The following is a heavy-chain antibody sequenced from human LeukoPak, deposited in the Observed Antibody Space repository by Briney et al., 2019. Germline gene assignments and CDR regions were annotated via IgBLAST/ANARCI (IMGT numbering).Heavy chain of an antibody. CDR1: GFTFSSYA. J-gene: IGHJ1*01. V-gene: IGHV3-23*01. Sequence: GGSLRLSCAASGFTFSSYAMSWVRQAPGKGLEWVSAISGSGGSTYYADSVKGRFTISRDNSKNTLYLQMNSLRAEDTAVYYCAKDRVHSSSWYQYFQHWGQGTLVTVSS. CDR2: ISGSGGST. CDR3: AKDRVHSSSWYQYFQH. D-gene: IGHD6-13*01.